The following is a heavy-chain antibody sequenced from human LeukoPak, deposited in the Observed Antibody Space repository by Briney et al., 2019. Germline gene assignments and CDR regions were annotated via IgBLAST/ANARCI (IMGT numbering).Heavy chain of an antibody. CDR3: ARSDYEGSTFDY. CDR1: GYTFTGYY. D-gene: IGHD5-12*01. Sequence: GASVKVSCKASGYTFTGYYMHWVRQAPGQGLEWMGRINPNSGGTNYAQKFQGRVTMTRDTSISTAYMELSRLRSDDTAVYYCARSDYEGSTFDYWGQGTLVTVSS. V-gene: IGHV1-2*06. J-gene: IGHJ4*02. CDR2: INPNSGGT.